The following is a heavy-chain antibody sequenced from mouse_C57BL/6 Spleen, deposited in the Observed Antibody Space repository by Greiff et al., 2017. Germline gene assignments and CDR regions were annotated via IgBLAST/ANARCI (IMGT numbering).Heavy chain of an antibody. J-gene: IGHJ3*01. CDR3: AIYGYNLIAY. Sequence: VQLQESVPGLVQPSQSLSITCTVSGFSLTSYGVHWVRQSPGKGLEWLGVIWSGGSTDYNAAFIYRLSISKDNSKSQVVFKMNSLQADETALYYCAIYGYNLIAYWGQGTLVTVSA. D-gene: IGHD2-2*01. CDR1: GFSLTSYG. CDR2: IWSGGST. V-gene: IGHV2-2*01.